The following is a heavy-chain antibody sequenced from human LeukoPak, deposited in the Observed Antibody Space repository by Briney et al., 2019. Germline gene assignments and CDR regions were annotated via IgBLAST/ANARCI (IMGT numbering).Heavy chain of an antibody. CDR3: ARDSTPGLYFDY. CDR2: TYYSGST. CDR1: GGSINNYY. J-gene: IGHJ4*02. Sequence: PSETLSLTCTVSGGSINNYYWSWIRQPPEKGLEWIGYTYYSGSTNYNPSLKSRVTISVDTSKNQFSLRLNSVTAADTAVYYCARDSTPGLYFDYWGQGTLVTVSS. V-gene: IGHV4-59*01.